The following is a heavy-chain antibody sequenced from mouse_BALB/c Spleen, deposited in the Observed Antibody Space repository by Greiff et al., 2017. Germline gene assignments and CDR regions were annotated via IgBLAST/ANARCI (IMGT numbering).Heavy chain of an antibody. CDR1: GFTFSSYA. Sequence: EVKLMESGGGLVKPGGSLKLSCAASGFTFSSYAMSWVRQTPEKRLEWVATISSGGSYTYYPDSVKGRFTISRDNAKNTLYLQMSSLRSEDTAMYYCARQKKLRGAMDYWGQGTSVTVSS. J-gene: IGHJ4*01. V-gene: IGHV5-9-3*01. CDR3: ARQKKLRGAMDY. D-gene: IGHD1-1*01. CDR2: ISSGGSYT.